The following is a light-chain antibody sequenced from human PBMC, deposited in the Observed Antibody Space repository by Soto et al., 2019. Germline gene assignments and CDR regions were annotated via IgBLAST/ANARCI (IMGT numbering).Light chain of an antibody. CDR3: NSYADTNNYV. Sequence: QSVLTQPPSASGSPGQSVTISCTRTSSDVGGYDFVSWYQHHPGKAPKLILYEVSKRPSGVPDRFSGSKSGNTASLTVSGLQAEDEANYFCNSYADTNNYVFGTGTKLTVL. CDR2: EVS. CDR1: SSDVGGYDF. V-gene: IGLV2-8*01. J-gene: IGLJ1*01.